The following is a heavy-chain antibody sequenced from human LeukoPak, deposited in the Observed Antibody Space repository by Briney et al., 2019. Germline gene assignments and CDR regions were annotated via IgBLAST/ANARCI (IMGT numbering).Heavy chain of an antibody. V-gene: IGHV3-23*01. CDR1: GFTFSSYA. J-gene: IGHJ4*02. D-gene: IGHD3-22*01. Sequence: PGGSLRLSCAASGFTFSSYALSWVRQAPGEGLEWLSTLSDNTYYADSVKGRFTISRDNAKNSLYLQMNSLRAEDTAVYYCARGCGLHLSPAPSYYDSRCRYFDAWGQGTLVTVSS. CDR2: LSDNT. CDR3: ARGCGLHLSPAPSYYDSRCRYFDA.